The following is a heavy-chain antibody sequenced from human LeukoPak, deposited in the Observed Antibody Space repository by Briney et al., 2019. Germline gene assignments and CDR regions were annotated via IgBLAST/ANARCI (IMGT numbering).Heavy chain of an antibody. CDR3: TKSGGNSVSYFLDY. D-gene: IGHD4-23*01. Sequence: GGSLRLSCAASGFTFSNYAMSWVRQAPGKGLEWVSTISGSGGSTSFADSVKGRFTISRDNSKNTLYLQMNSLRAEDTAVCYCTKSGGNSVSYFLDYWGQGTLVTVSS. J-gene: IGHJ4*02. V-gene: IGHV3-23*01. CDR2: ISGSGGST. CDR1: GFTFSNYA.